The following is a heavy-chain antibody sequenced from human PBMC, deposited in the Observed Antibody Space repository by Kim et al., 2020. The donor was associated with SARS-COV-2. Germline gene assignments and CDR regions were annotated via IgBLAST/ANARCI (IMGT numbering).Heavy chain of an antibody. CDR2: ITPGNGHT. CDR1: GYTFTTYT. J-gene: IGHJ4*02. Sequence: ASVKVSCKASGYTFTTYTMHWMRQAPGQRLEWMGWITPGNGHTKYSQNFQGRVTITTDTSASTAYMELSSLRSEDTAVYYCARDWMSVADYWGQGTLVTVSS. V-gene: IGHV1-3*01. CDR3: ARDWMSVADY. D-gene: IGHD1-1*01.